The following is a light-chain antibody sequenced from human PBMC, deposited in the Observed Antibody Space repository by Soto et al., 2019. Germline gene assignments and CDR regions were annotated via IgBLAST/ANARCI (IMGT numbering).Light chain of an antibody. Sequence: EVVLTQSPGTLSLSPGERATLSCRASQSVSSSYVAWYQQKRGQAPRLLMYGASSRATGIPDRFSGSGSGTDFTLTISRLEPEDFVLYYCQHFRAFGQGTRLEL. CDR1: QSVSSSY. J-gene: IGKJ5*01. V-gene: IGKV3-20*01. CDR3: QHFRA. CDR2: GAS.